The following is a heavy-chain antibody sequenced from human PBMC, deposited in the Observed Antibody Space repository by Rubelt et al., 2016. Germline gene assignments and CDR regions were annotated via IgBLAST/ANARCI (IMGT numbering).Heavy chain of an antibody. CDR3: ARGDGYTFGY. CDR2: VNPNTGGT. J-gene: IGHJ4*02. Sequence: QVQLVQSGAEVKKPGASVKVSCKASGYTFTSYGISWVRQAPGQGLEWMGRVNPNTGGTNYAQKFQGRVTMTRDTSISTAYMELSRLRSDDTAVYYCARGDGYTFGYWGQGTLVTVSS. V-gene: IGHV1-2*06. D-gene: IGHD5-24*01. CDR1: GYTFTSYG.